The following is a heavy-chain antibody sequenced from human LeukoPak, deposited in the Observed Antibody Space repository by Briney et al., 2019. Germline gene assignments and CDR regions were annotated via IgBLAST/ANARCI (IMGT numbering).Heavy chain of an antibody. D-gene: IGHD5-12*01. J-gene: IGHJ4*02. CDR3: ARDPSGYDYYFDY. CDR2: IHYSGNT. Sequence: SETLSLTCVVSGGSVSGYYWSWIRQPPGKGLEWIGYIHYSGNTNYNSSLRSRVTLSVDTSKNQLSLKLSSVTPADPAVYYCARDPSGYDYYFDYWGQGTLVTVSS. V-gene: IGHV4-59*02. CDR1: GGSVSGYY.